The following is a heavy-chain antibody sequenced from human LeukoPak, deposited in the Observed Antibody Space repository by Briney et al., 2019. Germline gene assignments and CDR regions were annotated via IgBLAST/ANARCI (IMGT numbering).Heavy chain of an antibody. CDR1: GGSISSGGYY. CDR3: ARTNYKKGMDV. CDR2: IYYSGST. D-gene: IGHD1-7*01. J-gene: IGHJ6*02. V-gene: IGHV4-61*08. Sequence: PSQTLSLTCTVSGGSISSGGYYWSWIRQHPGKGLEWIGYIYYSGSTNYNPSLKSRVTISVDTSKNQFSLKLSSVTAADTAVYYCARTNYKKGMDVWGQGTTVTVSS.